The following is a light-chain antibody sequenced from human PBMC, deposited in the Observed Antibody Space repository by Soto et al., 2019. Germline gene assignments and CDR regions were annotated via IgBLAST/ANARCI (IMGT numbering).Light chain of an antibody. J-gene: IGKJ1*01. Sequence: EIVLTQSPGTLSLSPGERATLSCRASQSVSSSFLAWYQQKPGQAPRLLIYGASNRATGIPDRFSGSGSGTDFTLTISRLEPEDFAVYYCQQYVTSPWAFVQGTKVDIK. CDR1: QSVSSSF. CDR3: QQYVTSPWA. CDR2: GAS. V-gene: IGKV3-20*01.